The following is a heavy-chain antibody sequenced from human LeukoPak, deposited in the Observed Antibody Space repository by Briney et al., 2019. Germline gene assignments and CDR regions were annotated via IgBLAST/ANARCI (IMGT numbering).Heavy chain of an antibody. V-gene: IGHV3-66*01. CDR1: GITVSSNY. CDR3: AARDNGYYYGMDV. Sequence: GGSLRLSCAASGITVSSNYMSWVRQAPGKGLEWVSIIYSGGSTYYTDSVKGRFTISRDYSKNTLNLQMNSLRAEDTAVYYCAARDNGYYYGMDVWGQGTTVTVSS. D-gene: IGHD1-1*01. CDR2: IYSGGST. J-gene: IGHJ6*02.